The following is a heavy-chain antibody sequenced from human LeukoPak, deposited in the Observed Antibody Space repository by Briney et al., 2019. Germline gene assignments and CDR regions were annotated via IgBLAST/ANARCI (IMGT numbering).Heavy chain of an antibody. V-gene: IGHV3-23*01. CDR2: ISGSGEFT. CDR3: AKVGYGDLDH. CDR1: EFTFSSYW. Sequence: HPGGSLRLSCAASEFTFSSYWMSWVRQAPGKGLEWVSSISGSGEFTDYADSVKGRFTISRDNPENTVYLQMSSLRVDDTATYFCAKVGYGDLDHWGQGVLVPVSS. J-gene: IGHJ4*02. D-gene: IGHD4-17*01.